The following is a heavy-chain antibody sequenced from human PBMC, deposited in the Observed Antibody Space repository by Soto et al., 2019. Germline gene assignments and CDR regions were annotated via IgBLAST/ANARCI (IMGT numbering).Heavy chain of an antibody. CDR2: IYYSGST. D-gene: IGHD4-17*01. Sequence: PSETLSLTCTVSGGSISSYYWSWIRQPPGKGLEWIGYIYYSGSTNYNPSLKSRVTISVDTSKNQFSLKLSSVTAADTAVYYCARKEAPTAFYYYGMDVWGQGTTVTVSS. CDR1: GGSISSYY. J-gene: IGHJ6*02. CDR3: ARKEAPTAFYYYGMDV. V-gene: IGHV4-59*01.